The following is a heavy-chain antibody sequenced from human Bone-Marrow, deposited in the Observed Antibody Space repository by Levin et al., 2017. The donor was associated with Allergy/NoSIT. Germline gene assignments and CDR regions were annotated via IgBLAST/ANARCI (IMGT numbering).Heavy chain of an antibody. J-gene: IGHJ4*02. Sequence: SETLSLTCKVSGGSIRSYYWTWIRQSPGKGLEWIGYFYYTGTSSYNPSLKSRVTMSVDTSKNQFSLKLTSVTAADTAVYYCASSSPAIIDYWGQGTLVTVSS. V-gene: IGHV4-59*01. CDR3: ASSSPAIIDY. CDR2: FYYTGTS. CDR1: GGSIRSYY.